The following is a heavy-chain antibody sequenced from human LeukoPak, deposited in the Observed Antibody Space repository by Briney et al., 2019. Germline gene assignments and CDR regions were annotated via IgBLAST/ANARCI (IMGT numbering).Heavy chain of an antibody. CDR3: AREANAFDI. CDR1: GGSISSYS. Sequence: SETLSLTCTVSGGSISSYSWSWIRQPAGEGLEWIGRIFTSGNTNYNPSLKSRVTMSVDTSKNQFSLKLSSVTAADTAVYYCAREANAFDIWGQGTMVTVSS. V-gene: IGHV4-4*07. CDR2: IFTSGNT. J-gene: IGHJ3*02.